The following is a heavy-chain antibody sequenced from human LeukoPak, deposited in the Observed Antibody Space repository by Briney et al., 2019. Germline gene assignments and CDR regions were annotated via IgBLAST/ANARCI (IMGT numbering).Heavy chain of an antibody. CDR3: ARDPGVARGVSNWFDP. CDR2: IYSSGST. Sequence: NPSETLSLTCTVSGGSINSGSHYWSWIRQPAGKGLEWIGRIYSSGSTNYNPSLKSRVTISIDTSKNQFSLKLSSLTASDTAIYYCARDPGVARGVSNWFDPWGQGTLVTVSS. D-gene: IGHD3-10*01. V-gene: IGHV4-61*02. CDR1: GGSINSGSHY. J-gene: IGHJ5*02.